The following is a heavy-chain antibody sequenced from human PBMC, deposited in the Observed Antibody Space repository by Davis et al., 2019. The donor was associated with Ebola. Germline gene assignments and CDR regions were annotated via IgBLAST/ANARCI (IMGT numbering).Heavy chain of an antibody. CDR3: ARGPLGYCSSTSCFQRYYYYGMDV. J-gene: IGHJ6*02. CDR1: GYTFTSYG. Sequence: ASVKVSCKASGYTFTSYGISWVRQAPGQGLEWMGWISAYNGNTNYAQKLQGRVTMTTDTSTSTAYMELSSLRSEDTAVYYCARGPLGYCSSTSCFQRYYYYGMDVWGQGTTVTVSS. CDR2: ISAYNGNT. V-gene: IGHV1-18*01. D-gene: IGHD2-2*01.